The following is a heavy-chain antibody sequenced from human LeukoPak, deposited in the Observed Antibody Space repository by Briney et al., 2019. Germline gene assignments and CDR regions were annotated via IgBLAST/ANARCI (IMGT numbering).Heavy chain of an antibody. J-gene: IGHJ6*02. CDR3: VLPYYDFWSGRANYGMDV. CDR2: ISYDGSNK. D-gene: IGHD3-3*01. CDR1: GFTFSSYA. Sequence: PGRSLRLSRAASGFTFSSYAMHWVRQAPGKGLEWVAVISYDGSNKYYADSVKGRFTISRDNSKNTLYLQMNSLRAEDTAVYYCVLPYYDFWSGRANYGMDVWGQGTTVTVSS. V-gene: IGHV3-30-3*01.